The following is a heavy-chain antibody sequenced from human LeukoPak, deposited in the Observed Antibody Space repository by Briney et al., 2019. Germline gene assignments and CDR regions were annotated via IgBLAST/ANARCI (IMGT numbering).Heavy chain of an antibody. J-gene: IGHJ4*02. CDR1: GYTLTELS. CDR2: FDPEDGET. V-gene: IGHV1-24*01. D-gene: IGHD1-26*01. Sequence: ASVKVSCKVSGYTLTELSMHWVRQAPGKGLEWMGGFDPEDGETIYAQKFQGRVTMTEDTSTDTAYMELSSLRSEDTAVYYCVIVGVYSDEYYFDYWGQGTLVAVSS. CDR3: VIVGVYSDEYYFDY.